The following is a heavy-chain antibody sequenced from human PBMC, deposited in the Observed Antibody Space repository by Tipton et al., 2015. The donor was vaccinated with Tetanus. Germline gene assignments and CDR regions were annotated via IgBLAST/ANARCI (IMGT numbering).Heavy chain of an antibody. CDR3: ARLYDSSGYRGS. J-gene: IGHJ4*02. Sequence: SLRLSCTASGFTFRNYDMNWVRRAPGKGLEWISSVTSSGSDMYYADSVKGRFTISRDNAKNSLFLHMNSLRVADTAVYYCARLYDSSGYRGSWGQGTQVTVSS. CDR2: VTSSGSDM. V-gene: IGHV3-21*06. D-gene: IGHD3-22*01. CDR1: GFTFRNYD.